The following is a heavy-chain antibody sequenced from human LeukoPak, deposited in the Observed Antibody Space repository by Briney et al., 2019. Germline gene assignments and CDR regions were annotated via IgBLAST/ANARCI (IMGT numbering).Heavy chain of an antibody. CDR2: IYYSGST. D-gene: IGHD3/OR15-3a*01. Sequence: PSETLSLTCTVSGGSISSHYWSWIRQPPGKGLEWIGYIYYSGSTNYNPSLKSRVAVSVDPSQNQVSLSLTSVTAADTAVYYCARVLAIFGLDTTDFYMDVWGKGTTVNVSS. V-gene: IGHV4-59*11. CDR1: GGSISSHY. CDR3: ARVLAIFGLDTTDFYMDV. J-gene: IGHJ6*03.